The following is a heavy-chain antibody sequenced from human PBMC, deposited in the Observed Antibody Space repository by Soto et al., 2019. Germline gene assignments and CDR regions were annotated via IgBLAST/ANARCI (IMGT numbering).Heavy chain of an antibody. Sequence: QVQLQESGPGLVKPSQTLSLTCTVSAGSISSGGYYWSWIRQHPGKGLEWIGYIYYSGSTYYNPSLKSRVTISVDTSKNQFSLKLSSVTAADTAVNYCARDTAAAPGSDDFDIWGQGTMVTVST. D-gene: IGHD6-13*01. CDR2: IYYSGST. J-gene: IGHJ3*02. CDR3: ARDTAAAPGSDDFDI. V-gene: IGHV4-31*03. CDR1: AGSISSGGYY.